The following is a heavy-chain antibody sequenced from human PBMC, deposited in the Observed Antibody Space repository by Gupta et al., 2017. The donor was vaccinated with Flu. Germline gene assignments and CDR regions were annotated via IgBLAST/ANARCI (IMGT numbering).Heavy chain of an antibody. D-gene: IGHD3-10*01. CDR2: INRDGSEK. CDR3: ARYGFSFGLDL. V-gene: IGHV3-7*03. CDR1: SKDW. J-gene: IGHJ6*02. Sequence: SKDWMSWVRMAPGKGLEWVANINRDGSEKNYVDSAKGRFTISRDNAKDSLFLYMTSLRAEDTAVYYCARYGFSFGLDLWGQGTTVTVSS.